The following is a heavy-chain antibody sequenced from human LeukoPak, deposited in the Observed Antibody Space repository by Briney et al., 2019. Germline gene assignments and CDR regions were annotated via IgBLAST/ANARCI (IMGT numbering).Heavy chain of an antibody. J-gene: IGHJ3*01. Sequence: ASVKVSCKASGYSFRDDYMYWMRQAPGQGLEWVGWINPKRGATNYAQKFQGRVTLTGDTSINTAYMELYSLRYDDTAVYYCARDDASDPSASFDVWGHGTMVVIS. CDR2: INPKRGAT. CDR1: GYSFRDDY. D-gene: IGHD1-26*01. CDR3: ARDDASDPSASFDV. V-gene: IGHV1-2*02.